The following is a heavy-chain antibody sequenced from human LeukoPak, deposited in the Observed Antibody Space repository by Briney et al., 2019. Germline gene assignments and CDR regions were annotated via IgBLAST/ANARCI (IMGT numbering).Heavy chain of an antibody. CDR1: GFTFSSYS. D-gene: IGHD6-13*01. CDR2: ISSSSSYI. CDR3: ARDGVRAAAPFDY. V-gene: IGHV3-21*01. Sequence: PGGSLRLSCAASGFTFSSYSMNWVRQAPGEGLEWVSSISSSSSYIYYADSVKGRFTISRDNAKNSLYLQMNSLRAEDTAVYYCARDGVRAAAPFDYWGQGTLVTVSS. J-gene: IGHJ4*02.